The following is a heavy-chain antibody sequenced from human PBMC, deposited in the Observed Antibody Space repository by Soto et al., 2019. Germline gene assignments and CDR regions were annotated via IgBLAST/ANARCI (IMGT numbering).Heavy chain of an antibody. J-gene: IGHJ4*02. CDR3: ASFSATTVTTPHY. D-gene: IGHD4-17*01. Sequence: GESLKISCKGSGYSFTSYWIGWVRQMPGKGLEWMGIIYPGDSDTRYSPSFQGQVTISADKSISTAYLQWSSLKASDTAMYYCASFSATTVTTPHYWGQGTLVTVSS. CDR1: GYSFTSYW. V-gene: IGHV5-51*01. CDR2: IYPGDSDT.